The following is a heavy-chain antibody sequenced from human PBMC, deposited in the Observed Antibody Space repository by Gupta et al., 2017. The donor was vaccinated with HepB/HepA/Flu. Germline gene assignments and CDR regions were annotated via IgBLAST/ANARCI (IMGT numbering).Heavy chain of an antibody. CDR3: ARGPGYDYVWGSYILFVDYYGMDV. Sequence: QVQLVQSGAEVKKPGASVKVSCKASGYTFTSYDINWVRPATGQGLEWMGWMNPNSGNTGYAQKFQGRVTMTRNTSISTAYMELSSLRSEDTAVYYCARGPGYDYVWGSYILFVDYYGMDVWGQGTTVTVSS. CDR1: GYTFTSYD. V-gene: IGHV1-8*01. D-gene: IGHD3-16*01. CDR2: MNPNSGNT. J-gene: IGHJ6*02.